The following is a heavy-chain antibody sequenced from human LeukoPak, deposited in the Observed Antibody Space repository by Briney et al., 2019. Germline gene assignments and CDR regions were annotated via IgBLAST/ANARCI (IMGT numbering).Heavy chain of an antibody. Sequence: ASVKVSCKASGYTFTSYGISWVRQAPGQGLEWMGWISAYNGNTNYAQKLQGRVTMTTDTSTSTAYMGLRSLRSDDTAVYYCARGTYYYDSSGRGAFDIWGQGTMVTVSS. CDR3: ARGTYYYDSSGRGAFDI. D-gene: IGHD3-22*01. CDR2: ISAYNGNT. J-gene: IGHJ3*02. V-gene: IGHV1-18*01. CDR1: GYTFTSYG.